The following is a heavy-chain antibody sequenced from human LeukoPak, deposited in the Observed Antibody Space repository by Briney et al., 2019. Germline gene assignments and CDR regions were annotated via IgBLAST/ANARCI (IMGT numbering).Heavy chain of an antibody. V-gene: IGHV1-24*01. CDR1: GYTLTELS. CDR2: FDPEDGET. D-gene: IGHD3-10*01. J-gene: IGHJ4*02. CDR3: ARSYSGSGSYYPIFY. Sequence: ASVKVSCKVSGYTLTELSMHWVRQAPGNGLEWMGVFDPEDGETIYAQKFQGRVTMTEDTSTDTAYMELSSLRSEDTAVYYCARSYSGSGSYYPIFYWGQGTLVTVSS.